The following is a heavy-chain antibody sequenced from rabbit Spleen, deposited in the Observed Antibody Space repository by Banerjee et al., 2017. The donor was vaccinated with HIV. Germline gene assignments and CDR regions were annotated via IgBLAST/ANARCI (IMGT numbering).Heavy chain of an antibody. Sequence: LVESGGGLVQPGESLKLSCKASGIDFSSYGISWVRQAPGKGPEWIAYIYPGFGIRNYANSVKGLFPIPSENAQNTVFLKRTSLTAWDPATYFGARMGNDDYGDPSYFNLGGPATLVTVS. CDR3: ARMGNDDYGDPSYFNL. CDR1: GIDFSSYG. V-gene: IGHV1S47*01. J-gene: IGHJ4*01. CDR2: IYPGFGIR. D-gene: IGHD2-1*01.